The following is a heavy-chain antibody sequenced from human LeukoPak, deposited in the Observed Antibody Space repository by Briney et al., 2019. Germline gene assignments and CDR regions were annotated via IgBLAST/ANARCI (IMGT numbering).Heavy chain of an antibody. CDR1: GFTFNTYN. V-gene: IGHV3-30*02. D-gene: IGHD3-22*01. CDR2: IRYDGSDS. CDR3: AKVRGPYYDRDS. Sequence: GGSLRLSCAASGFTFNTYNMHWVRQAPGKGLEWVAFIRYDGSDSYYADSVKGRFTVSRDNSKNTLYLQMNSPRAEDTAVYYCAKVRGPYYDRDSWGQGILVTVSS. J-gene: IGHJ4*02.